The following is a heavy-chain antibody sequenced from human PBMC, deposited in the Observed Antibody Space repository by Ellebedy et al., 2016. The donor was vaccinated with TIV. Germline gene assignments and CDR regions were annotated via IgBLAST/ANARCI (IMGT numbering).Heavy chain of an antibody. Sequence: GGSLRLSCAASGFIVSSNYMSWVRQAPGKGLEWVSVIYSGGSTYYADSVKGRFTISRDNSKNTLYLQMNSLRAEDTAVYYCARNYYYGSGSYYKGGMDVWGQGTTVTVSS. D-gene: IGHD3-10*01. V-gene: IGHV3-53*01. CDR3: ARNYYYGSGSYYKGGMDV. CDR2: IYSGGST. CDR1: GFIVSSNY. J-gene: IGHJ6*02.